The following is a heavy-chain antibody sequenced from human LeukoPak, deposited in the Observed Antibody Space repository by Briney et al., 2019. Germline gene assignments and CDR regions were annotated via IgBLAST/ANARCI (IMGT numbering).Heavy chain of an antibody. J-gene: IGHJ4*02. CDR3: AKDRGYCSGGSCYAAFDY. CDR1: GFTFSSYA. D-gene: IGHD2-15*01. CDR2: ISGSGGST. V-gene: IGHV3-23*01. Sequence: PGGSLRLSCAASGFTFSSYAMSRVRQAPGKGLEWVSAISGSGGSTYYADSVKGRFTISRDNSKNTLYLQMNSLRAEDTAVYYCAKDRGYCSGGSCYAAFDYWGQGTLVTVSS.